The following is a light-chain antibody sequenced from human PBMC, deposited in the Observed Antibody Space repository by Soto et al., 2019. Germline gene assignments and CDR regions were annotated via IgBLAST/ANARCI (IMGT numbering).Light chain of an antibody. CDR3: HHRRNWWT. CDR2: AAS. CDR1: QSVSTN. Sequence: EIVLTQSPGTLSLSPGERATLSCRASQSVSTNFVAWYQQKPGQPPRLFIYAASNRATGIPARFSGSGSGTDFTLTISSLEPEDFAVYYCHHRRNWWTFGQGTKVDIK. J-gene: IGKJ1*01. V-gene: IGKV3-11*01.